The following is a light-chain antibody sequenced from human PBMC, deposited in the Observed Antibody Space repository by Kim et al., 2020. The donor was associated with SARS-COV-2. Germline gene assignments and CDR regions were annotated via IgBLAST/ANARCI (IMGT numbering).Light chain of an antibody. J-gene: IGLJ3*02. CDR1: SSDVGTYNY. Sequence: QSALTQPRSVSGSPGQSVTISCTGTSSDVGTYNYVSWYQQHPGKAPKLMIYDVTKRPSGVPDRFSGSKSGNTASLTISGLQAEDEADYYCCSFAGSSVFGGGTQLTVL. CDR3: CSFAGSSV. CDR2: DVT. V-gene: IGLV2-11*01.